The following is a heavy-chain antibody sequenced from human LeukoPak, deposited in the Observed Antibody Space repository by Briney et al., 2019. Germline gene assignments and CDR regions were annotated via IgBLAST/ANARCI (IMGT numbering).Heavy chain of an antibody. D-gene: IGHD4-23*01. J-gene: IGHJ4*02. CDR2: ISWNSDNI. CDR3: AKDRDYGGNSGCDY. CDR1: GFTFDDYA. Sequence: PGRSLRLSCAASGFTFDDYAMHWVRQAPGKGLEWVSGISWNSDNIGYADSVKGRFTISRDNAKNSLYLQMNSLRTEDTALYYCAKDRDYGGNSGCDYWGQGTLVTVSS. V-gene: IGHV3-9*01.